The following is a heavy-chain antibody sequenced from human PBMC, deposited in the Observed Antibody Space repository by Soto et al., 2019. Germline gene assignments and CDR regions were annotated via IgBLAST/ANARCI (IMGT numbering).Heavy chain of an antibody. CDR2: ISSNGGST. V-gene: IGHV3-64*01. J-gene: IGHJ6*02. D-gene: IGHD6-25*01. CDR1: EFTFSSFA. CDR3: ARDGPSGRYYYGMDV. Sequence: GGSLRLSCAASEFTFSSFAMHWVRQAPGKGLEYVSAISSNGGSTYYANSVKGRFTISRDNSKNTLYLQMGSLRAEDMAVYYCARDGPSGRYYYGMDVWGQGTTVTVSS.